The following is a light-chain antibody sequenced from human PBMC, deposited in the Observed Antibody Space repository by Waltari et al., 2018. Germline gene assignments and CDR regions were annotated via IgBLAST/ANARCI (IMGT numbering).Light chain of an antibody. CDR2: DAF. CDR1: QSISTD. Sequence: IVLTQSPATLSLSPGEGATLSCRASQSISTDLDWYQQKYGQAPRLLIYDAFNRATGIPARFSGSGSGTDFTLTISSLEPEDFAVYYCQQRSKWPRTFGGGTKVEIK. V-gene: IGKV3-11*01. CDR3: QQRSKWPRT. J-gene: IGKJ4*01.